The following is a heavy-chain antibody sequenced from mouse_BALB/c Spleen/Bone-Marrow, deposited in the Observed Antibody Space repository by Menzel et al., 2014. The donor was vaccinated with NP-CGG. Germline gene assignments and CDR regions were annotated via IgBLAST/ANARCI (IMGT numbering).Heavy chain of an antibody. D-gene: IGHD2-14*01. J-gene: IGHJ2*02. CDR2: IWWDDVK. Sequence: QVTLKECGPGIWQPSQTLSLTCSFSGFSLSTSGMGVGWVRQPSGKSLEWLAHIWWDDVKRYNPALKSRLTISKDTSSSQVFLKIASVNTADTATYYCGRIEGYRNYFDYWGQGTSLTVSS. CDR1: GFSLSTSGMG. CDR3: GRIEGYRNYFDY. V-gene: IGHV8-8*01.